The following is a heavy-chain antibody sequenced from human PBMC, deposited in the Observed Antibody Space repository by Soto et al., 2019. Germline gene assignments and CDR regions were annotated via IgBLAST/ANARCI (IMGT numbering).Heavy chain of an antibody. CDR3: ARNTAMVEINFDY. D-gene: IGHD5-18*01. CDR1: GGSFSGYY. V-gene: IGHV4-34*01. J-gene: IGHJ4*02. CDR2: INHSGST. Sequence: PSETLSLTCAVYGGSFSGYYWSWIRQPPGKGLEWIGEINHSGSTNYNPSLKSRVTISVDTSKNQFSLKLSSVTAADTAVYYCARNTAMVEINFDYWGQGTLVTVSS.